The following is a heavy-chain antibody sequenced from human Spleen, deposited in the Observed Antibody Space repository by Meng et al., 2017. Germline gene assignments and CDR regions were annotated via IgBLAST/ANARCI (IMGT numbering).Heavy chain of an antibody. CDR2: INTGTGNR. CDR1: GYTFTNHI. D-gene: IGHD6-19*01. J-gene: IGHJ4*02. Sequence: QVQLGQSGAEVKKPGASVKVSCEASGYTFTNHIIHWVRQAPGQRLEWVGRINTGTGNRKYSQKFPDRVTITSDTSATTAYMDLSNLRSEDTAVYYCARDYSGWNDYWGQGTLVTVSS. V-gene: IGHV1-3*04. CDR3: ARDYSGWNDY.